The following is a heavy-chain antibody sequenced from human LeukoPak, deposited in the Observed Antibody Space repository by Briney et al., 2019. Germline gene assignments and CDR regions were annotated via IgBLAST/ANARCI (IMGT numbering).Heavy chain of an antibody. CDR3: AHRLWPYSSSNWFDP. Sequence: SGPTLVKPTQTLTLTCTFSGFSLSTSGVGVGWIRQPPGKALEWLALIYWDDDKRYSPSLKSRLTITKDTSKNQVVLTMTNMDPVDTATYYCAHRLWPYSSSNWFDPWGQGTLVTVSS. D-gene: IGHD6-13*01. J-gene: IGHJ5*02. CDR1: GFSLSTSGVG. CDR2: IYWDDDK. V-gene: IGHV2-5*02.